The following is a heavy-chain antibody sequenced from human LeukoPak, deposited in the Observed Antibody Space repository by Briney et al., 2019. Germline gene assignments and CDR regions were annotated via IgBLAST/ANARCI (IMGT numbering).Heavy chain of an antibody. J-gene: IGHJ4*02. CDR3: ARESLSANNGILFDY. D-gene: IGHD1-14*01. CDR1: GGSISSGSYY. CDR2: IYTSGST. Sequence: PSETLSLTCTVSGGSISSGSYYWSWIRQPAGKGLEWIGRIYTSGSTNYNPSLKSRVTISVDTSKNQFSLKLSSVTAADTAVYYCARESLSANNGILFDYLGQGTLVTVSS. V-gene: IGHV4-61*02.